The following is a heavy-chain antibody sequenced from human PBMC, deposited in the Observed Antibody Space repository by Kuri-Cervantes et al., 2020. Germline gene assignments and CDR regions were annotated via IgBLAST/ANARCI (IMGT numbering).Heavy chain of an antibody. D-gene: IGHD3-10*01. CDR3: ASGLWANFDY. J-gene: IGHJ4*02. CDR1: GGSFSGYY. Sequence: SETLSLTCAVYGGSFSGYYWSWIRQPPGKGLEWIGEINHSGSTNYNPSLKSRVTISVDTSKNQFSLKVTSVTAADTAVYYCASGLWANFDYWGQGTLVTVSS. V-gene: IGHV4-34*01. CDR2: INHSGST.